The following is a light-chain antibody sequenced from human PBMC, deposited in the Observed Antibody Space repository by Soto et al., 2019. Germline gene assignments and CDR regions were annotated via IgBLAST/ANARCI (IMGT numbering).Light chain of an antibody. J-gene: IGKJ5*01. CDR3: QQYGSSPIT. CDR2: RAS. Sequence: EIVLTQSPCTLSLSPGERATLSCRASQSVSSSYLAWYQQKNGQAPKVLIYRASSRATGIPDRFSGSGYGTDFNLTISRLETEDFAVYYCQQYGSSPITFGQGTRLEIK. CDR1: QSVSSSY. V-gene: IGKV3-20*01.